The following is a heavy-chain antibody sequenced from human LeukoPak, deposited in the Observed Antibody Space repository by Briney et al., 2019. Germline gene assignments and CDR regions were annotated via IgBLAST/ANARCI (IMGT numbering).Heavy chain of an antibody. CDR1: GFTFSSYA. CDR3: ARYTYYDSSGYFDY. J-gene: IGHJ4*02. CDR2: ISYDGSNK. Sequence: GGSLRLSCAASGFTFSSYAMHWVRQAPGKGLEWVAVISYDGSNKYYADPVKGRFTISRDNSKNTLYLQMNSLRAEDTAVYYCARYTYYDSSGYFDYWGQGTLVTVSS. D-gene: IGHD3-22*01. V-gene: IGHV3-30-3*01.